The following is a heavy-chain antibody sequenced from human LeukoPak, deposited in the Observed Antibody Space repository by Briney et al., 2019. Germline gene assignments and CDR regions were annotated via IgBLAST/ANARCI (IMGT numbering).Heavy chain of an antibody. CDR3: ARDRGSGITMIVDAFDI. Sequence: SETLSLTCTVSGGSISSSSYYWGWIRQPPGEGLEWIGSIYYSGSTYYNPSLKSRVTISVDTSKNQFSLKLSSVTAADTAVYYCARDRGSGITMIVDAFDIWGQGTMVTVSS. CDR2: IYYSGST. J-gene: IGHJ3*02. CDR1: GGSISSSSYY. D-gene: IGHD3-22*01. V-gene: IGHV4-39*07.